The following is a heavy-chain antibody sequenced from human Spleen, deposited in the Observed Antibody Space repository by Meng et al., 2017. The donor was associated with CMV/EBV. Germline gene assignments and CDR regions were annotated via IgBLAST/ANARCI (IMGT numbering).Heavy chain of an antibody. CDR3: AKDTSCFY. CDR1: GFTFSSYA. J-gene: IGHJ4*02. Sequence: GESLKISCAASGFTFSSYAMSWVRQAPGKGLEWVSIISGSGDKTYYADSVKGRFTISRDNSKNTLYLQMNSLRAEDTAVYYCAKDTSCFYWGQGTLVTVSS. D-gene: IGHD2-2*01. CDR2: ISGSGDKT. V-gene: IGHV3-23*01.